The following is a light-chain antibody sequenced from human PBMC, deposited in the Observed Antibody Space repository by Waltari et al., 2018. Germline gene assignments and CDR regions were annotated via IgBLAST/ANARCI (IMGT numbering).Light chain of an antibody. Sequence: QSALTQPASVSGSPGQSITIFCTGTSSDVGGYNYVSWYQQHPGKAPKLIIFDVTNRASGVSNRFSGSKSGNTAFRTISGLQTEDEADYYCSSYTSSSTQVFGGGTRLTVL. V-gene: IGLV2-14*03. CDR3: SSYTSSSTQV. CDR2: DVT. CDR1: SSDVGGYNY. J-gene: IGLJ2*01.